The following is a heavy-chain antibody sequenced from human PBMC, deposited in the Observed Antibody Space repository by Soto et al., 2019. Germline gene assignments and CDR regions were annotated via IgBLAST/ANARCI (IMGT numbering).Heavy chain of an antibody. CDR2: IIPIFGTA. Sequence: QVQLVQSGAEVKKPGSSVKVSCKASGGTFSSYAISWVRQAPGQGLEWMGGIIPIFGTANYAQKFQGRVTNTADESTSTDYMELGSLRSEDTAVYYCAGDDGDYGFDYWGQGTLVSVSS. CDR3: AGDDGDYGFDY. V-gene: IGHV1-69*01. D-gene: IGHD4-17*01. J-gene: IGHJ4*02. CDR1: GGTFSSYA.